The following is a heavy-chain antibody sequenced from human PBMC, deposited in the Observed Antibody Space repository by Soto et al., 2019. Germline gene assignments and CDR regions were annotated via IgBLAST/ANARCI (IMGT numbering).Heavy chain of an antibody. D-gene: IGHD6-25*01. V-gene: IGHV4-4*02. J-gene: IGHJ4*02. CDR1: GGSISSNHW. CDR3: ASRGGS. CDR2: VHGGST. Sequence: QVHLQESGPGLVKPSGTLSLTCAVSGGSISSNHWWNWVRQPPGKGLEWIGEVHGGSTNYTLSLVRRVTISVDTAKNEFTLKLTAVTAADTGVYYCASRGGSWGQGILVTVSS.